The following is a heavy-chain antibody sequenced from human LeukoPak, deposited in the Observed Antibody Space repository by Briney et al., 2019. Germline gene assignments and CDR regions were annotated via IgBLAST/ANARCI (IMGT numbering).Heavy chain of an antibody. V-gene: IGHV4-39*07. CDR3: ARTTEGYCRGRSCYSYYYYMDV. J-gene: IGHJ6*03. CDR2: INYSGST. Sequence: PSETLSLTCTVSGGSISNSFYYWGWIRQPPGKGLEWIGSINYSGSTYYNPSLKSRVTISVDTSKNQFSLTLSSVTAADTAVYYCARTTEGYCRGRSCYSYYYYMDVWGKGTTVTVSS. D-gene: IGHD2-15*01. CDR1: GGSISNSFYY.